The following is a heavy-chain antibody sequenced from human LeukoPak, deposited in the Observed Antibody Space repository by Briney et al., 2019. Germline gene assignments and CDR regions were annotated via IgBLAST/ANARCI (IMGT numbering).Heavy chain of an antibody. CDR1: GGSISSSSYY. Sequence: PSETLSLTCTVSGGSISSSSYYWGWIHQPPGKGLEWIGSIYYSGSTYYNPSLKSRVTISVDTSKNQFSLKLSSVTAADTAVYYCARDNSEYCTNGVCYMGWFDPWGQGTLVTVSS. V-gene: IGHV4-39*07. CDR3: ARDNSEYCTNGVCYMGWFDP. J-gene: IGHJ5*02. CDR2: IYYSGST. D-gene: IGHD2-8*01.